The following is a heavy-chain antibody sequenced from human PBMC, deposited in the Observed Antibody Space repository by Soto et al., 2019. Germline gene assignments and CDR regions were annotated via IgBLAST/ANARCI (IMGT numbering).Heavy chain of an antibody. J-gene: IGHJ5*02. V-gene: IGHV4-34*01. Sequence: ASETLSLTCAVYGGSFSGYYWSWIRQPPGKGLEWIGEINHSGSTNYNPSLKSRVTISVDTSKNQFSLKLSSVTAADTAVYYCARKYCSGGSCYRRNNWFEPWGQGTLVTVSS. D-gene: IGHD2-15*01. CDR1: GGSFSGYY. CDR3: ARKYCSGGSCYRRNNWFEP. CDR2: INHSGST.